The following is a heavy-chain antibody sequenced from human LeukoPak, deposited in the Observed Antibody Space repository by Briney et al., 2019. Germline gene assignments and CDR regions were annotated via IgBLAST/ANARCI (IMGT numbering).Heavy chain of an antibody. CDR1: GFTFSTYW. Sequence: GGSLRLSCAASGFTFSTYWMHWVRQAPGKGLVWVSRINNEGSGTGYADSVKGRFTISRDNAKNTLFLQMNSLRAEDTAVYYCERGRYYAMDVWGQGTTVTVSS. CDR3: ERGRYYAMDV. J-gene: IGHJ6*02. V-gene: IGHV3-74*01. CDR2: INNEGSGT.